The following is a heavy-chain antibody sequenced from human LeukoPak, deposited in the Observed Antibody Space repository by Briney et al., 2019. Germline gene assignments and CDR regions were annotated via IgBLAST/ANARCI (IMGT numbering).Heavy chain of an antibody. V-gene: IGHV4-59*08. CDR1: GGSISSYY. CDR2: IYYSGST. D-gene: IGHD3-16*01. Sequence: SETLSLTCTVSGGSISSYYWSWIRQPPGKGLEWIGYIYYSGSTNYNPSLKSRVTISVDTSKNQFSLKLSSVTAADTAVYYCARAPVRRGGNYYYYGMDVWGQGTTVTVSS. J-gene: IGHJ6*02. CDR3: ARAPVRRGGNYYYYGMDV.